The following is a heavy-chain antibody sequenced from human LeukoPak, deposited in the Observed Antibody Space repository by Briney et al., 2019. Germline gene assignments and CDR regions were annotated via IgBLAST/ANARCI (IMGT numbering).Heavy chain of an antibody. D-gene: IGHD6-13*01. CDR1: GGSISSGSEY. Sequence: SETLSLTCSVSGGSISSGSEYWGWIRQPPGKGLEWIGHIYYSGSTYYTPSLESRVTISVDTSKNQFSLELSSVTAADTAVYYCASRPSRVAAAGSFDYWGQGALVTVSS. CDR2: IYYSGST. CDR3: ASRPSRVAAAGSFDY. J-gene: IGHJ4*02. V-gene: IGHV4-39*01.